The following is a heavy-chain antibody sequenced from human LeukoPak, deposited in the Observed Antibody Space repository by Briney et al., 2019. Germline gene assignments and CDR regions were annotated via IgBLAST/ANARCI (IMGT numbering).Heavy chain of an antibody. J-gene: IGHJ4*02. Sequence: GESLKISCKGSGYSFTSYWIGWVRQMPVKGLEWMGIIYPGDSDTRYSPSFQGQVTISADKSISTAYLQWSSLKASDTAMYYCARPSSYYGSGSYPIHWGQGTLVTVSS. CDR1: GYSFTSYW. CDR3: ARPSSYYGSGSYPIH. CDR2: IYPGDSDT. D-gene: IGHD3-10*01. V-gene: IGHV5-51*01.